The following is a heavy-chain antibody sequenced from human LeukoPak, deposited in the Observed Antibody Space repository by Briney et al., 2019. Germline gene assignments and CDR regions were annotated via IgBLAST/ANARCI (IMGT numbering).Heavy chain of an antibody. V-gene: IGHV3-48*03. CDR2: ISSSGSTI. Sequence: GGSLRLSCAASGFTFSSYEMNWVRQAPGKGLEWVSYISSSGSTIYYADSVKGRFTISRDNAKNSLYLQMNSLRAEDTAVYYCAKGVGVRGIIPQTLGNWGQGTLVIVS. CDR1: GFTFSSYE. J-gene: IGHJ4*02. CDR3: AKGVGVRGIIPQTLGN. D-gene: IGHD3-10*01.